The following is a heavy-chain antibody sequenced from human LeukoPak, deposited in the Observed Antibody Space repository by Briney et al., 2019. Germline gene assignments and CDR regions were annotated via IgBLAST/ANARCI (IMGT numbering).Heavy chain of an antibody. CDR2: IYHSGST. CDR3: ARSPTDIVVVTALFDY. D-gene: IGHD2-21*02. J-gene: IGHJ4*02. CDR1: GGSISSSSYY. V-gene: IGHV4-39*07. Sequence: SETLSLTCTVSGGSISSSSYYWGWIRQPPGKGLEWIGSIYHSGSTYYNPSLKSRVTISVDTSKNQFSLKLSSVTAADTAVYYCARSPTDIVVVTALFDYWGQGTLVTVSS.